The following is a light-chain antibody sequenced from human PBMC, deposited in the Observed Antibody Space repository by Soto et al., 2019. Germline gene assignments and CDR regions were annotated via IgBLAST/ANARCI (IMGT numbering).Light chain of an antibody. Sequence: QSALTQPASVSGSPGQSITISCTGTSSDVGSYNLVSWYQQHPGKAPKLMIYEVSKRPSGVSNRFSGSKSGNTASLTISGLQAEDEAYYYCCSYAGSSTFDVVFGGGNKLTVL. CDR3: CSYAGSSTFDVV. J-gene: IGLJ2*01. V-gene: IGLV2-23*02. CDR1: SSDVGSYNL. CDR2: EVS.